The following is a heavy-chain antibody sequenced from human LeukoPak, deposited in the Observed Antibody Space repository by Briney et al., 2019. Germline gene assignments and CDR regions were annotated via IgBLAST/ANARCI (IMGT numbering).Heavy chain of an antibody. CDR1: GFTFSSYS. CDR2: ISSSSSYI. J-gene: IGHJ4*02. Sequence: PGGSLRLSCAASGFTFSSYSMNWVRQAPGKGLEWVSSISSSSSYIYYADSVKGRFTISRDNAKNSLYLQMNSLRAEDTAVYYCARTIAAAGEVGYWGQGTLVTVSS. V-gene: IGHV3-21*01. D-gene: IGHD6-13*01. CDR3: ARTIAAAGEVGY.